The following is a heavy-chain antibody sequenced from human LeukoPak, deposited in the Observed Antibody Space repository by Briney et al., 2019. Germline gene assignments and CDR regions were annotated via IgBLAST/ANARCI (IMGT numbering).Heavy chain of an antibody. D-gene: IGHD1-26*01. J-gene: IGHJ4*02. V-gene: IGHV3-15*01. CDR2: IKSKADGGTA. CDR1: GVIFSNFW. Sequence: NPGGSLTLSCAASGVIFSNFWMSWVRQAPGKGLEWVGRIKSKADGGTADYAAPVKGRFTISRDDSKNTLYLQMNSLKTEDTALYDCTTPIMGATDYWGQGTLVTVSS. CDR3: TTPIMGATDY.